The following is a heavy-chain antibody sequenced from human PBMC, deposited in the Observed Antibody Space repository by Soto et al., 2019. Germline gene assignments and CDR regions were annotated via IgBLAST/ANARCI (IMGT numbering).Heavy chain of an antibody. CDR3: ARGYESSRRYLPLLDY. V-gene: IGHV4-34*01. D-gene: IGHD3-22*01. CDR2: ISHSGST. J-gene: IGHJ4*02. Sequence: QVQLQQWGAGLLKPSETLSLRCVVNSGSFSGYYWTGIRQTPGKGLEWIGEISHSGSTNYNPSLMSRVTMSADTSKKRFSLRLSSVTAADTALYFCARGYESSRRYLPLLDYWGQGTLVTVSS. CDR1: SGSFSGYY.